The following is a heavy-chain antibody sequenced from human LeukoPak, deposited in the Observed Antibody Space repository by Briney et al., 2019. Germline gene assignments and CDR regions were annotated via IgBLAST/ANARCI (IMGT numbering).Heavy chain of an antibody. CDR3: ASGGVGDYPTNYFDY. V-gene: IGHV3-7*01. CDR1: GFTFSSYW. D-gene: IGHD4-17*01. J-gene: IGHJ4*02. CDR2: IKQDGSEK. Sequence: GRSLRLSCAASGFTFSSYWMSWVRQAPGKGLEWVANIKQDGSEKYYVDSVKGRITISRDNAKNSLYLQMNSLRAEDTAVYYCASGGVGDYPTNYFDYWGQGTLVTVSS.